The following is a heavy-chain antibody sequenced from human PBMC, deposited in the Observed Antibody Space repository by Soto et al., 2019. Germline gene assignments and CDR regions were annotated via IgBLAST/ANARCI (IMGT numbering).Heavy chain of an antibody. D-gene: IGHD3-22*01. CDR1: GYTFTSYA. J-gene: IGHJ4*02. V-gene: IGHV1-3*01. Sequence: ASVKVSCKASGYTFTSYAMHWVRQAPGQRLEWMGWINAGNGNTNYSQKFQGRVTITRDTSTSTAYMELSSLRSEDTAVYYCARNYDSSGYYLNYFDYWGQGTLVTVSS. CDR2: INAGNGNT. CDR3: ARNYDSSGYYLNYFDY.